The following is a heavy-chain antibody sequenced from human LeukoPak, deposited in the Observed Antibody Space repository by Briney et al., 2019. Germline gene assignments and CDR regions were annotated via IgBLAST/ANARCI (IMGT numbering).Heavy chain of an antibody. V-gene: IGHV3-9*01. CDR2: ISWNSGSI. Sequence: GGSLRLSCAASGFTFDDYAMHWVRQAPGKGLERVSGISWNSGSIGYADSVKGRFTISRDNAKNSLYLQMNSLRAEDTALYYCAKDHYYDSSGLSYYFDYWGQGTLVTVSS. CDR3: AKDHYYDSSGLSYYFDY. CDR1: GFTFDDYA. J-gene: IGHJ4*02. D-gene: IGHD3-22*01.